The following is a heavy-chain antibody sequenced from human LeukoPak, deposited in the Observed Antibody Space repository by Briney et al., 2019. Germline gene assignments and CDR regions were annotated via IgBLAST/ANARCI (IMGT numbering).Heavy chain of an antibody. J-gene: IGHJ4*02. D-gene: IGHD6-19*01. Sequence: ASVKVSCKVSGYTLTELSMHWVRQAPGKGLEWMGGFDPEDGETIYAQKFQGRVTMTEDTSTDTAYMELSSLRSEDTAVYYCATAYSSGWYPYFDYWGQGTLVTVSP. V-gene: IGHV1-24*01. CDR3: ATAYSSGWYPYFDY. CDR1: GYTLTELS. CDR2: FDPEDGET.